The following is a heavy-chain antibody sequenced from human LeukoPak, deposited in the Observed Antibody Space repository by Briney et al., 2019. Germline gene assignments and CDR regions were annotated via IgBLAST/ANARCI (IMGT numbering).Heavy chain of an antibody. J-gene: IGHJ1*01. CDR1: GYTLTELS. CDR3: ATEGRNYYDSSGYYGYFQH. D-gene: IGHD3-22*01. V-gene: IGHV1-24*01. CDR2: FDPEDGET. Sequence: ASVKVSCTVSGYTLTELSMHWVRQAPGKGLEWMGGFDPEDGETIYAQKFQGRVTMTEDTSTDTAYMELSSMRSEDTAVYYCATEGRNYYDSSGYYGYFQHWGQGTLVTVSS.